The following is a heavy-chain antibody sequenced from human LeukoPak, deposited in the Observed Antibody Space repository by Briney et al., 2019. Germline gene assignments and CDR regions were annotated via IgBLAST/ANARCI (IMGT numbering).Heavy chain of an antibody. CDR2: IYSGGST. CDR3: ANARGDYVWVT. CDR1: GFTVSSNY. D-gene: IGHD3-16*01. V-gene: IGHV3-66*01. Sequence: GGSLRLSCAASGFTVSSNYMSWVRQAPGKGLEWVSVIYSGGSTYYADSVKGRFTISRDNSKNTLYLQMNSLRAEDTAVYYCANARGDYVWVTWGQGTLVTVSS. J-gene: IGHJ5*02.